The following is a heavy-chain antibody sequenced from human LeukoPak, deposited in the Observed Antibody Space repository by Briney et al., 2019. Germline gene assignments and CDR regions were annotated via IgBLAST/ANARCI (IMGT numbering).Heavy chain of an antibody. V-gene: IGHV1-69*01. CDR1: GGTFSSYA. J-gene: IGHJ4*02. CDR3: ARAHSSGWYMSAYFDY. CDR2: IIPIFGTA. Sequence: SVKVSCKASGGTFSSYAISWVRQAPGQGLEWMGGIIPIFGTANYAQKFQGRVTITADESTSTAYMELSSLRSEDTAVYYCARAHSSGWYMSAYFDYWGQGTLVTVSS. D-gene: IGHD6-19*01.